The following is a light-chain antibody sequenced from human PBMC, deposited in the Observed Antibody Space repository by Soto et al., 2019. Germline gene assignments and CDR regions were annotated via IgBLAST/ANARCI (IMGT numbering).Light chain of an antibody. CDR1: SSDVGSYHL. V-gene: IGLV2-23*02. J-gene: IGLJ1*01. CDR3: CSYAGSRRV. CDR2: EVS. Sequence: SVLNQPANGSRSPRQPNPNSCTGTSSDVGSYHLVSWYQQHPGKAPKLMIYEVSKRPSGVSNRFSGSKSGNTASLTISGLQAEDEADYYCCSYAGSRRVFGTGTKVTVL.